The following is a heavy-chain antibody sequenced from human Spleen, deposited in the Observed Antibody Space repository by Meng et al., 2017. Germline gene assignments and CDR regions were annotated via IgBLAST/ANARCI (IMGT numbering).Heavy chain of an antibody. J-gene: IGHJ3*02. CDR2: IYPADSDT. CDR3: ARITLTGYYNPDAVDI. CDR1: GYSFPSYW. D-gene: IGHD3-9*01. Sequence: GGSLRLSCKGSGYSFPSYWIGWVRQMPGKGLEWMAIIYPADSDTRYSPSFQGQVTISADKSITTAYLHWSSLKASDTAMYYCARITLTGYYNPDAVDIWGQGTEVTVSS. V-gene: IGHV5-51*01.